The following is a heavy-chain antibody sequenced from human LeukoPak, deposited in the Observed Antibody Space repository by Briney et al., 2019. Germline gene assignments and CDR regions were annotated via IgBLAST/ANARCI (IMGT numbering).Heavy chain of an antibody. Sequence: SETLSLTCTVSGGSISSSSYYWGWIRQPPGKGLEWIGSIYYSGSTYYKPSLKSRVTISVDTSKNQFSLKLSSVTAADTAVYYCWELSKYYYYMDVWGKGTTVTVSS. D-gene: IGHD1-26*01. CDR3: WELSKYYYYMDV. V-gene: IGHV4-39*01. J-gene: IGHJ6*03. CDR1: GGSISSSSYY. CDR2: IYYSGST.